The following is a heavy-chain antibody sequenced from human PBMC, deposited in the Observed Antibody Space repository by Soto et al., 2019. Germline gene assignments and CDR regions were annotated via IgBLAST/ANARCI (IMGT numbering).Heavy chain of an antibody. CDR1: GFTFSSYG. CDR2: IWYDGSNK. D-gene: IGHD5-18*01. V-gene: IGHV3-33*01. CDR3: ARGGQNVDTAMVTYFDY. J-gene: IGHJ4*02. Sequence: GGSLSTSCATSGFTFSSYGMHWVRQAPGKGREWVAVIWYDGSNKYYADSVKGRFTISRDNSKNTLYLQMNSLRAEDTAVYYCARGGQNVDTAMVTYFDYWGQGTLVTVSS.